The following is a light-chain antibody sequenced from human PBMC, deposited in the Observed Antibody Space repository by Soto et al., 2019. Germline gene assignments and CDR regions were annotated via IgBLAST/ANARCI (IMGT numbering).Light chain of an antibody. Sequence: EIVLTQSPATLSLSPGERATLSCRASQSVSSYFAWYQQKPGQAPRLLIYDASNRATGIPARFSGSGSGTDFTLALSSLEPEDFGVYYCPKRRDWPLTLGQGTQVEIK. CDR2: DAS. J-gene: IGKJ1*01. V-gene: IGKV3-11*01. CDR3: PKRRDWPLT. CDR1: QSVSSY.